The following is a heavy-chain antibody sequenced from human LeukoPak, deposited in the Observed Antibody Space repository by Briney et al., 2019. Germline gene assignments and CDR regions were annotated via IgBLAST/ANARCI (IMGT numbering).Heavy chain of an antibody. CDR1: GFTFSSYS. D-gene: IGHD3-3*01. V-gene: IGHV3-21*01. J-gene: IGHJ4*02. CDR3: ARSGSIFGVVRPIDY. CDR2: ISSSSSYI. Sequence: GGSLRLSCAASGFTFSSYSMNWVRQAPGKGLEWVSSISSSSSYIYYADSVKGRFTISRDNAKNSLYLQMNSLRAEDTAVYYCARSGSIFGVVRPIDYWGQGTLVTVSS.